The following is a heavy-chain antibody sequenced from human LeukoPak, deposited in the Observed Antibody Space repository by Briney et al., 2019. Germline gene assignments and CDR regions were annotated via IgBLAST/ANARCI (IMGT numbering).Heavy chain of an antibody. Sequence: GGSLRLSCAASGFTFSSYEMNWVRQAPGKGLEWVSYISSSGSTIYYADSVKGRFTISRDNSKNTLYLQMNSLRAEDTAVYYCAKGFLEMAILDYWGQGTLVTVSS. J-gene: IGHJ4*02. CDR3: AKGFLEMAILDY. CDR2: ISSSGSTI. D-gene: IGHD5-24*01. V-gene: IGHV3-48*03. CDR1: GFTFSSYE.